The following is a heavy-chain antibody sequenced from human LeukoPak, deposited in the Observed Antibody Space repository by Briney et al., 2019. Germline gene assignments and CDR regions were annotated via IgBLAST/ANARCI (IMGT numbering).Heavy chain of an antibody. J-gene: IGHJ4*02. Sequence: GASVKVSCKASGGTFSSYAISWVRQAPGQGLEWMGGIIPIFGTANYAQKFQGRVTITADESTSTAYMELSSLRSEDTAVYYCATDLPREYYGSGSPWGYWGQGTLVTVSS. CDR2: IIPIFGTA. CDR3: ATDLPREYYGSGSPWGY. D-gene: IGHD3-10*01. CDR1: GGTFSSYA. V-gene: IGHV1-69*13.